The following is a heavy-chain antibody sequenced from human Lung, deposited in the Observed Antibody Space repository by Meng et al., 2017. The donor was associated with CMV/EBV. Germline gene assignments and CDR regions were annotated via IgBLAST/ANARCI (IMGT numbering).Heavy chain of an antibody. CDR3: ARGEHRIAVAGSAFDI. Sequence: SXAASGFTFSSYAVHWVRQAPGKGLEWVAVISYDGSNKYYADSVKGRFTISRDNSKNTLYLQMNSLRAEDTAVYYCARGEHRIAVAGSAFDIWGQGTMVTVSS. J-gene: IGHJ3*02. CDR2: ISYDGSNK. D-gene: IGHD6-19*01. CDR1: GFTFSSYA. V-gene: IGHV3-30-3*01.